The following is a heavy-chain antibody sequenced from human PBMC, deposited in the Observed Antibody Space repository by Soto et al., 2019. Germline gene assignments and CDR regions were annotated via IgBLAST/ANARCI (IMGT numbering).Heavy chain of an antibody. V-gene: IGHV4-34*01. CDR3: ARAALGGTTT. CDR2: INHSGST. Sequence: SETLSLTCAVYGGSFSGYYWSWIRQPPGKGLEWIGEINHSGSTNYNPSLKSRVTISVDTSKNQFSLKLSSVTAADTAVYYCARAALGGTTTWGQGTLVTVSS. J-gene: IGHJ5*02. D-gene: IGHD1-1*01. CDR1: GGSFSGYY.